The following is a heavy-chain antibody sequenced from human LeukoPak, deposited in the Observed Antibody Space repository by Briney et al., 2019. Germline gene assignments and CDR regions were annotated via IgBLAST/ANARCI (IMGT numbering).Heavy chain of an antibody. V-gene: IGHV1-2*02. CDR3: ARGPYSWYYDFWSGYYTSDYYYGMDV. D-gene: IGHD3-3*01. J-gene: IGHJ6*02. Sequence: GASVKVSCKASGYTFTGYYMHWVRQAPGQGLEWMGWINPNSGGTNYAQKFQGRVTMTRNTSISTAYMELSSLRSEDTAVYYCARGPYSWYYDFWSGYYTSDYYYGMDVWGQGTTVTVSS. CDR1: GYTFTGYY. CDR2: INPNSGGT.